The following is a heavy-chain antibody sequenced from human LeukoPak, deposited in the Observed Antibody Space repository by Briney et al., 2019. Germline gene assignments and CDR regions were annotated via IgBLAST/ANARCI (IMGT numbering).Heavy chain of an antibody. CDR3: ARVSRGNSVGGDY. J-gene: IGHJ4*02. Sequence: SETLSLTCTVSGGSISTYFWSWIRQPPGKGLEWIGYIYYSGGTNYNPSLKSRVTISLDTSKNQFSLKLSSVTAAATAMYYCARVSRGNSVGGDYWGQGTLVTVSS. CDR2: IYYSGGT. V-gene: IGHV4-59*01. CDR1: GGSISTYF. D-gene: IGHD4-23*01.